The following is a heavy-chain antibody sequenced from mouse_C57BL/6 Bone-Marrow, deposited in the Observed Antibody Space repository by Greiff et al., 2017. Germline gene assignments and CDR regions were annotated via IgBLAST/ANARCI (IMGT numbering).Heavy chain of an antibody. CDR3: AGGNYEREMDY. CDR2: ISSGSSTI. Sequence: EVHLVESGGGLVKPGGSLKLSCAASGFTFSDYGMHWVRQAPEKGLEWVAYISSGSSTIYYADTVKGRFTISRDNAKNTLFQQKTSRRSEETAMYYCAGGNYEREMDYWGQGTSVTVSS. V-gene: IGHV5-17*01. CDR1: GFTFSDYG. J-gene: IGHJ4*01. D-gene: IGHD2-1*01.